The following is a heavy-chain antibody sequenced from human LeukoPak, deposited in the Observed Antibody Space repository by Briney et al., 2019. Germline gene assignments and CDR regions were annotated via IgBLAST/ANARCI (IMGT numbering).Heavy chain of an antibody. D-gene: IGHD6-19*01. V-gene: IGHV1-24*01. Sequence: ASVKVSCKVSGYTLTELSMHWVRQAPGKGLEGMGGFDPEDGETIYAQKFQGRVTMTEDTSTDTAYMELSSLRSEDTAVYYCATGIAVAGRGDYWGQGTLVTVSS. CDR3: ATGIAVAGRGDY. CDR1: GYTLTELS. CDR2: FDPEDGET. J-gene: IGHJ4*02.